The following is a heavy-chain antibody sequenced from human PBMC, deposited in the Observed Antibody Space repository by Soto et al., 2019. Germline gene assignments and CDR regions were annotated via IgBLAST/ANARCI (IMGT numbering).Heavy chain of an antibody. Sequence: GASVKVSCKASGGTFSSYAISWVRQAPGQGLEWMGGIIPIFGTANYAQKFQGRVTITADKSTSTAYMELNSLKTEDTAVYYCTTDYPGDYYGMDVWGQGTTVTVSS. V-gene: IGHV1-69*06. CDR3: TTDYPGDYYGMDV. J-gene: IGHJ6*02. CDR2: IIPIFGTA. D-gene: IGHD3-16*02. CDR1: GGTFSSYA.